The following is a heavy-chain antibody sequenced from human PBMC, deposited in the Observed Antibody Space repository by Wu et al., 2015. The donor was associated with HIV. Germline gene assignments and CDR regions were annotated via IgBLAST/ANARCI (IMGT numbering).Heavy chain of an antibody. CDR1: GYTFTSYD. Sequence: QVQLVQSGAEVKKPGASVKVSCKASGYTFTSYDINWVRQATGQGLEWMGWMNPNSGNTGYAQKFQGRVTMTRNTSISTAYMELNSLRSEDTAVYYCARVRIVVAREWFDPGAREPWSPSPQ. CDR3: ARVRIVVAREWFDP. V-gene: IGHV1-8*01. CDR2: MNPNSGNT. J-gene: IGHJ5*02. D-gene: IGHD3-22*01.